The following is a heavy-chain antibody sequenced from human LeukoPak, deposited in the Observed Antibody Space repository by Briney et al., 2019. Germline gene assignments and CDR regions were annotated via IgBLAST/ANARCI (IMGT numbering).Heavy chain of an antibody. J-gene: IGHJ6*02. V-gene: IGHV4-31*03. CDR2: IYYSGST. Sequence: PSETLSLTCTVSGGSISSGGYYWSWIRQHPGKGLEWIGYIYYSGSTYYNPSLKSRVTISVDTSKNQFSLKLSSVTAADTAVYYCARIPPRAYYYGMDVWGQGTTVTVSS. CDR1: GGSISSGGYY. CDR3: ARIPPRAYYYGMDV.